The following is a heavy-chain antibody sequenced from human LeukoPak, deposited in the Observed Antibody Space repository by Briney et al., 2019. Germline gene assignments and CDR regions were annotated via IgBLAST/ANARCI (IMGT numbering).Heavy chain of an antibody. D-gene: IGHD2-21*02. J-gene: IGHJ4*02. Sequence: GGSLRLSCAASGFSFSTYSMNWVRQAPGKGLEWVAVISYDGSTKYYPDSVNGRFTISRDNSKNTLYLQMNSLRAEDTAVYYCAKAGHCGGDCYSIMDYWGQGTLVTVSS. CDR1: GFSFSTYS. V-gene: IGHV3-30*18. CDR2: ISYDGSTK. CDR3: AKAGHCGGDCYSIMDY.